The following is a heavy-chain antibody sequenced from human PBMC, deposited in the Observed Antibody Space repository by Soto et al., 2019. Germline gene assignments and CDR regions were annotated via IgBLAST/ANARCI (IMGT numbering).Heavy chain of an antibody. CDR1: GYSFTSYW. CDR3: ARRGTYYDSSGYNFDY. D-gene: IGHD3-22*01. Sequence: GESLKISCKGSGYSFTSYWIGWVRQMPGKGLEWMGIIYPGDSDTRYSPSFQGQVTISADKSISTAYLQWSSLKASDTAMYYCARRGTYYDSSGYNFDYWGQGTLVTVS. J-gene: IGHJ4*02. V-gene: IGHV5-51*01. CDR2: IYPGDSDT.